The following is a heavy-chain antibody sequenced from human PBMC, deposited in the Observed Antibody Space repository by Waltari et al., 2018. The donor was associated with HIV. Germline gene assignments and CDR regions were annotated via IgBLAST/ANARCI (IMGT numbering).Heavy chain of an antibody. J-gene: IGHJ4*02. CDR3: SREGYGGNPANNFDF. V-gene: IGHV4-34*01. CDR2: VNHSGNI. D-gene: IGHD2-15*01. Sequence: QVHLQQSGAGLLKPSETLSLTCTVSGGSFRGSYWGWIRQPPGQGLEWIGEVNHSGNINYNPSLKSRLIISVDTSKRQFSLRLKSVTAADTAVYYCSREGYGGNPANNFDFWGQGTLVSVSS. CDR1: GGSFRGSY.